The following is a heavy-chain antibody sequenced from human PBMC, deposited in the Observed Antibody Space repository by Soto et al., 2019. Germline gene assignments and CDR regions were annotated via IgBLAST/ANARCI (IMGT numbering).Heavy chain of an antibody. J-gene: IGHJ6*02. CDR2: MNPNSGNT. CDR1: GYTFTSYD. D-gene: IGHD2-2*01. Sequence: ASVKVSCKASGYTFTSYDINWVRQATGQGLEWMGWMNPNSGNTGYAQKFQGRVTMTRNTSISTAYMELSSLRSEDTAVYYCARGNTYCISTICYYYYGMDVWGQGTTVTVS. V-gene: IGHV1-8*01. CDR3: ARGNTYCISTICYYYYGMDV.